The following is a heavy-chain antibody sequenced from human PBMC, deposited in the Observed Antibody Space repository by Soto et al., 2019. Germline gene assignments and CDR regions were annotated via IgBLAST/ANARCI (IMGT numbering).Heavy chain of an antibody. J-gene: IGHJ2*01. CDR2: IHYSGST. CDR3: ARPDSSGSYWYFDL. D-gene: IGHD3-22*01. V-gene: IGHV4-39*01. Sequence: KASETLSLTCTVSGGSISSSSYYWGWIRQPPGRGLEWIGSIHYSGSTYYNPSLKSRVTISVDTSKNQFSLKLSSVTAADTAVYYCARPDSSGSYWYFDLWGRGTLVTVSS. CDR1: GGSISSSSYY.